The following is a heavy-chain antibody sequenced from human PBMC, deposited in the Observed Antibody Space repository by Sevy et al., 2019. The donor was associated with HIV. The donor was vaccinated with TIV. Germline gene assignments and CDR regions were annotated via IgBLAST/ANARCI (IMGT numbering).Heavy chain of an antibody. CDR3: AREGGYTDQGMDV. V-gene: IGHV3-23*01. CDR1: GFTFSSYA. Sequence: GSLRLSCAASGFTFSSYAMSWVRQAPGKGLEWVSAISGSGGSTYYADSVKGRFTISRDNAKNSLSLQMNSLRAEDTAVYYCAREGGYTDQGMDVWGQGTTVTVSS. D-gene: IGHD5-12*01. J-gene: IGHJ6*02. CDR2: ISGSGGST.